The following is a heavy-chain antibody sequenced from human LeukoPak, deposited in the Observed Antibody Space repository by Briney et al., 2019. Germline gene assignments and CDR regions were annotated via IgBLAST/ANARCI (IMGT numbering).Heavy chain of an antibody. J-gene: IGHJ4*02. V-gene: IGHV4-4*09. CDR1: GGSISSYY. CDR3: ARHTRIAAPIDY. D-gene: IGHD6-6*01. Sequence: SETLSLTCTVSGGSISSYYWSWFRQPPGKGLNWIGYIYTSGSTNYNPSLKSRVTISVDTSKNQFSLKLSSVTAADTAVYYCARHTRIAAPIDYWGQGTLVTVSS. CDR2: IYTSGST.